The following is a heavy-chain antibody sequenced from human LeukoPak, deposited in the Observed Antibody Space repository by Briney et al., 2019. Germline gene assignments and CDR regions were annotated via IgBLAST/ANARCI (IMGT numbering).Heavy chain of an antibody. CDR1: GFTFSSYG. CDR2: IRYDGSNK. J-gene: IGHJ6*03. Sequence: GGSLRLSCAASGFTFSSYGMHWVRQAPGKGLEWVAFIRYDGSNKYYADSVKGRFTISRDNSKNTLYLQMNSLRAEDTAVYYCAKGTTDLYYYYYMDVWGKGTTVTVSS. D-gene: IGHD2/OR15-2a*01. CDR3: AKGTTDLYYYYYMDV. V-gene: IGHV3-30*02.